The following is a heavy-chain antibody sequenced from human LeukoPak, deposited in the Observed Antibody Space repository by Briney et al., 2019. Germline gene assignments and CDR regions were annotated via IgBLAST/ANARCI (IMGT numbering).Heavy chain of an antibody. CDR3: VLLGEFTMIVVVITTSPGDY. CDR1: GFTFSSSW. D-gene: IGHD3-22*01. Sequence: GGSLRLSCAASGFTFSSSWRHWVCQAPEKGLEWVADIKCDGSEKYCVDSVKGRLTISRDNAKNSLYLQVNSLRAEDMTVYYCVLLGEFTMIVVVITTSPGDYWGQGTLVTVSS. V-gene: IGHV3-52*01. J-gene: IGHJ4*02. CDR2: IKCDGSEK.